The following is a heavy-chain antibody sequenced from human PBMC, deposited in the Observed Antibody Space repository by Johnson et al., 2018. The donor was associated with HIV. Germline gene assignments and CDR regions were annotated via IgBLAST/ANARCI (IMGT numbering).Heavy chain of an antibody. CDR1: EFTVSSNY. D-gene: IGHD3-16*01. Sequence: VQLVESGGGLVQPGGSLRLSCAASEFTVSSNYMNWVRQAPGKGLEWVSVIFGGGSTYYAASVKGRFTFSRDNSKNTLYLQMNSLRAEDTAVYYCVGGSPDDAFDIWGQGTMVTVSS. J-gene: IGHJ3*02. CDR3: VGGSPDDAFDI. V-gene: IGHV3-66*01. CDR2: IFGGGST.